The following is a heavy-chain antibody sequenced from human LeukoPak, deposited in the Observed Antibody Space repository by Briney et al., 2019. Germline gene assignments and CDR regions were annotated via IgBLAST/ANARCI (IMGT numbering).Heavy chain of an antibody. Sequence: SETLSLTCTVSGGSISSYYWSWIRQPPGKGLEWIGYIYYSGRTNYNPSPKSRVTISVDTSKNQFSLKLSSVTAADTAVYYCARGWDYYYGMDVWGQGTTVTISS. CDR1: GGSISSYY. CDR3: ARGWDYYYGMDV. CDR2: IYYSGRT. J-gene: IGHJ6*02. D-gene: IGHD1-26*01. V-gene: IGHV4-59*01.